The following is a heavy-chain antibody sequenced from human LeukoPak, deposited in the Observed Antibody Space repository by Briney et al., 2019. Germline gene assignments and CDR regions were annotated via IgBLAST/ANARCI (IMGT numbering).Heavy chain of an antibody. V-gene: IGHV4-30-2*01. CDR3: ARQSGYTNHYFDY. CDR1: GGSISSGGYY. Sequence: MTSETLSLTCTVSGGSISSGGYYWSWIRQPPGKGLEWIGYIYHSGSTYYNPSLKSRVTISLDTSKNQFSLKLSSVTAADTAVYYCARQSGYTNHYFDYWGQGTLVTVSS. D-gene: IGHD3-3*01. J-gene: IGHJ4*02. CDR2: IYHSGST.